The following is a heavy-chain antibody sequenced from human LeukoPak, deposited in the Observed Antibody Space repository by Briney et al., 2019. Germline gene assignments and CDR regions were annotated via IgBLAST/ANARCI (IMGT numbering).Heavy chain of an antibody. CDR2: ISYDGSNK. Sequence: PGGSLRLSCAASGFTFSDYGMHWARQAPGKGLEWVAVISYDGSNKYYADSVKGRFTVSRDNSKNTLYLQMNSLRAEDTAVYYCARDRFSGSYPLDYWGQGTLVTVSS. V-gene: IGHV3-30*03. CDR1: GFTFSDYG. J-gene: IGHJ4*02. D-gene: IGHD1-26*01. CDR3: ARDRFSGSYPLDY.